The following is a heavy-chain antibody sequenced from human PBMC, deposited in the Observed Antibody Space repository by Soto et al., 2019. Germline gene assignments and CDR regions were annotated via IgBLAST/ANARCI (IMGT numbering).Heavy chain of an antibody. CDR1: GFTFTHYW. CDR3: ASLTTLATYLDL. V-gene: IGHV3-74*01. J-gene: IGHJ2*01. Sequence: EVQLVESGGGLVQPGGSLRLSCAASGFTFTHYWIHWVRQIPGKGLVWVSHINLDGSDTNYADSVKGRFTISRDNAKDTVYLQMNSLRAGDAGVYYCASLTTLATYLDLWGRGTLVTVSS. D-gene: IGHD6-13*01. CDR2: INLDGSDT.